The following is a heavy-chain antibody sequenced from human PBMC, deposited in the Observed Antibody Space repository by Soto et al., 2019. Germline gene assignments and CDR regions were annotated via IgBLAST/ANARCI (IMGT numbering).Heavy chain of an antibody. CDR2: IITMFGTS. D-gene: IGHD4-17*01. J-gene: IGHJ5*02. CDR1: GDTFSSYV. CDR3: ARITMTTVTVWFDP. V-gene: IGHV1-69*01. Sequence: QVQLVQSGAEVKKPGSSVKVSCKASGDTFSSYVLSWVRQAPGQGLEWMGGIITMFGTSNYTQKFQGRVTITADESTSTAYMELSSLRSADTAVYYCARITMTTVTVWFDPWGQGTLVTVSS.